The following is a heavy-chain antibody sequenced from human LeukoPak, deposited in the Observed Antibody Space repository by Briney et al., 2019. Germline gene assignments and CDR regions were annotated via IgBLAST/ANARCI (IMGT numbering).Heavy chain of an antibody. Sequence: SVKVSCKASGGTFSSYAISWVRQAPGQGLEWMGGIIPIFGTANYAQKFQGRVTITTDESTSTAYMELSSLRSEDTAVYYCARGIAVAGTFDYWGQGTLVTVSS. D-gene: IGHD6-19*01. CDR1: GGTFSSYA. CDR2: IIPIFGTA. CDR3: ARGIAVAGTFDY. V-gene: IGHV1-69*05. J-gene: IGHJ4*02.